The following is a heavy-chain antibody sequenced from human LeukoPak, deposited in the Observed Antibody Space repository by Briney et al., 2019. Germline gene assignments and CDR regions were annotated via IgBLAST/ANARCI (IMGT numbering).Heavy chain of an antibody. CDR3: AREGDIPGSHPSSYFYYMDV. V-gene: IGHV4-4*07. J-gene: IGHJ6*03. CDR1: GGSISDYY. Sequence: SETLSLTCTVSGGSISDYYWNWIRQPAGEGLEWIGRLYISGTAHYSPSLKNRLTMSVDTSKNPFSLTLPSVTAADTAVYFCAREGDIPGSHPSSYFYYMDVWGKGTAVTVSS. CDR2: LYISGTA. D-gene: IGHD2-2*01.